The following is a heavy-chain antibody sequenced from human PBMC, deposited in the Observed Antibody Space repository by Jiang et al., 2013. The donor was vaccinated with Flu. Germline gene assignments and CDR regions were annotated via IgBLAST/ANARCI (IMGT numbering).Heavy chain of an antibody. J-gene: IGHJ3*02. V-gene: IGHV1-69*04. Sequence: AEVKKPGSSVKVSCKASGGTFSSYAISWVRQAPGQGLEWMGRIIPILGIANYAQKFQGRVTITADKSTSTAYMELSSLRSEDTAVYYCARDSRSQGGSYLADAFDIWGQGTMVTVSS. CDR3: ARDSRSQGGSYLADAFDI. D-gene: IGHD1-26*01. CDR2: IIPILGIA. CDR1: GGTFSSYA.